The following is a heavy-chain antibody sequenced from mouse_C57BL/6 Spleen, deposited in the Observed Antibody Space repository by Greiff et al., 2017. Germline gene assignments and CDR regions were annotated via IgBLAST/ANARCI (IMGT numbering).Heavy chain of an antibody. D-gene: IGHD2-4*01. CDR3: ARDYDYDYYAMDY. CDR2: ISSGSSTI. Sequence: EVKLMESGGGLVKPGGSLKLSCAASGFTFSDYGMHWVRQAPEKGLEWVAYISSGSSTIYYADTAKGRFTISRDNAKNTLFLQMTSLRSEDTAMYYCARDYDYDYYAMDYWGQGTSVTVSS. J-gene: IGHJ4*01. CDR1: GFTFSDYG. V-gene: IGHV5-17*01.